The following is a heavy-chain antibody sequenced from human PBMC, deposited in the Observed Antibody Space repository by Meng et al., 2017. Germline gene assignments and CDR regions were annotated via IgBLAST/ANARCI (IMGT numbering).Heavy chain of an antibody. CDR3: ARVRPDEPPLLWFGELLFGWFDP. CDR1: GYTFTSYG. V-gene: IGHV1-18*01. D-gene: IGHD3-10*01. J-gene: IGHJ5*02. Sequence: ASVKVSCKASGYTFTSYGISWVRQAPGQGLEWMGWISAYNGNTNYAQKLQGRVTMTTDTSTSTAYMELRSLGSDDTAVYYCARVRPDEPPLLWFGELLFGWFDPWGQGTLVTVSS. CDR2: ISAYNGNT.